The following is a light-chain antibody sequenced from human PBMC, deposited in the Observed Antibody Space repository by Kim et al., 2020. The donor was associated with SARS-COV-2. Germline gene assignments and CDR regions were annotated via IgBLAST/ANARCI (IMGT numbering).Light chain of an antibody. CDR1: SSNIGAGYD. CDR2: GNS. J-gene: IGLJ2*01. Sequence: QSVLTQPPSVSGAPGQRVTISCTASSSNIGAGYDVHWYQRLPGTAPKLLIYGNSNRPSGVPDRFSGSKSGTSASLAITGLQAEDEADYYCQSYDSSLSGSVVFGGETKLTVL. V-gene: IGLV1-40*01. CDR3: QSYDSSLSGSVV.